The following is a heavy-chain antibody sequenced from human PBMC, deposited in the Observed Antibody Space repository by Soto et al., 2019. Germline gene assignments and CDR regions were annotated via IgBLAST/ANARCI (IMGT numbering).Heavy chain of an antibody. Sequence: AAVRGPGRASGYTFTVYNMHRVRPAPGPVLEWRGWINPNSGGTNYAQKFQGWVTMTRDTSISTAYMELSRLRSDDTAVYYCARDSESLGFGELGADYYYYYGMDGWGQGTKVTLSS. D-gene: IGHD3-10*01. J-gene: IGHJ6*02. CDR3: ARDSESLGFGELGADYYYYYGMDG. CDR1: GYTFTVYN. CDR2: INPNSGGT. V-gene: IGHV1-2*04.